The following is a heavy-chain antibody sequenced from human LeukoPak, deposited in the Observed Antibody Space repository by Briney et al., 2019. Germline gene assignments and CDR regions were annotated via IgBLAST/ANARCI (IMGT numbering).Heavy chain of an antibody. Sequence: ASVNVSCKASGGTFSSYAISWVRQAPGQGLEWMGRIIPILGIANYAQKFQGRVTITADKSTSTAYMELSSLRSEDTAVYYCARGGGEMATIQRHYYYYGMDVWGQGTTVTVSS. V-gene: IGHV1-69*04. D-gene: IGHD5-24*01. CDR3: ARGGGEMATIQRHYYYYGMDV. J-gene: IGHJ6*02. CDR2: IIPILGIA. CDR1: GGTFSSYA.